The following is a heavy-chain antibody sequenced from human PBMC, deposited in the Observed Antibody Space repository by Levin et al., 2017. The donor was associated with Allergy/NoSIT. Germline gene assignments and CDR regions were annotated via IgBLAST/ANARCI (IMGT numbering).Heavy chain of an antibody. CDR1: GFTFSSYS. D-gene: IGHD3-3*01. Sequence: GESLKISCAASGFTFSSYSMNWVRQAPGKGLEWVSYISSSSSTIYYADSVKGRFTISRDNAKNSLYLQMNSLRAEDTAVYYCAREMYYDFWSGYYTPVSDGMDVWGQGTTVTVSS. CDR2: ISSSSSTI. V-gene: IGHV3-48*01. J-gene: IGHJ6*02. CDR3: AREMYYDFWSGYYTPVSDGMDV.